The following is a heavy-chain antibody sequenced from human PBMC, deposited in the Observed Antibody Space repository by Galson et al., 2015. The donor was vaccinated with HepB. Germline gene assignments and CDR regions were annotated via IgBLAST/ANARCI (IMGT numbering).Heavy chain of an antibody. D-gene: IGHD2-2*01. J-gene: IGHJ4*02. V-gene: IGHV3-30*18. CDR3: AKTLSAGCSSTSCYHPDNMRGGTIFGPGRGRGSYDY. CDR2: ISYDGSNK. CDR1: GFTFSSYG. Sequence: SLRLSCAASGFTFSSYGMHWVRQAPGKGLEWVAVISYDGSNKYYADSVKGRFTISRDNSKNTLYLQMNSLRAEDTAVYYCAKTLSAGCSSTSCYHPDNMRGGTIFGPGRGRGSYDYWGQGTLVTVSS.